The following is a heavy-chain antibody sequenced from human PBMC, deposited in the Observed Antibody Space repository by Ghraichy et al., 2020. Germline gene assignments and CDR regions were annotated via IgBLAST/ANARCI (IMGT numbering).Heavy chain of an antibody. J-gene: IGHJ4*02. CDR3: TKETQWRVSDS. D-gene: IGHD6-19*01. V-gene: IGHV3-30*18. CDR2: ISYDGSNE. CDR1: GFTFRSYG. Sequence: GGSLRLSCAASGFTFRSYGMHWVRQAPGKGLEWVAVISYDGSNEYYADSVKGRFSISRDNSKNTLYLQMNSLRAEDTAVYYCTKETQWRVSDSWGQGTLVTVSS.